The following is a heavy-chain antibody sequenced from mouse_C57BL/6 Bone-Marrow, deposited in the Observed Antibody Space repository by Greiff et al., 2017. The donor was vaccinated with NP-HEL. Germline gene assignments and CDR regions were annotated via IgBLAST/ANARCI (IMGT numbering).Heavy chain of an antibody. D-gene: IGHD1-1*01. V-gene: IGHV3-6*01. CDR2: ISYNGSN. CDR3: ASWAVVAPYAMDY. CDR1: GYSITSGYY. J-gene: IGHJ4*01. Sequence: ESGPGLVKPSQSLSLTCSVTGYSITSGYYWYWIRQFPGNKLEWMGYISYNGSNNYNPSLKNRISITHDTSKNQFFLKLNSVTTEDTATYYCASWAVVAPYAMDYWGQGTSVTVSS.